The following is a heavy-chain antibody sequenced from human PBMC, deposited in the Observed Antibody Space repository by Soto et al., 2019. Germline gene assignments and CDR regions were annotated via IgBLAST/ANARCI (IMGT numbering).Heavy chain of an antibody. CDR3: ARGNRLSVVVPAAISPAGYFDY. CDR2: INHSGST. J-gene: IGHJ4*02. CDR1: GGSFSGYY. D-gene: IGHD2-2*02. Sequence: SETLSLTCAVYGGSFSGYYWSWIRPPPGKGLEWIGEINHSGSTNYNPSLKSRVTISVDTSKNQFSLKLSSVTAADTAVYYCARGNRLSVVVPAAISPAGYFDYWGQGTLVTVSS. V-gene: IGHV4-34*01.